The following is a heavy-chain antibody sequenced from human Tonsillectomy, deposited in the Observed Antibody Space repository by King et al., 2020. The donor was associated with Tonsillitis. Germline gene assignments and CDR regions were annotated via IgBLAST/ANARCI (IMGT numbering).Heavy chain of an antibody. V-gene: IGHV3-30*18. J-gene: IGHJ5*02. Sequence: QLVQSGGGVVQPGRSLRLSCAASGFTFSSYGMHCVRQAPGKGLEWVAVISYYGSNKYYADSVKGRFSISRDNSKNTLYLQMNSRRAEDTAVYYCAKDSSGGYYTGNWFDPWGQGTLVTVAS. CDR3: AKDSSGGYYTGNWFDP. D-gene: IGHD6-19*01. CDR1: GFTFSSYG. CDR2: ISYYGSNK.